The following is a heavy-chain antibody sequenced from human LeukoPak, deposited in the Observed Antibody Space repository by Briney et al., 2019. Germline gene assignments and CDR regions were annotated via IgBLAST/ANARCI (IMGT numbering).Heavy chain of an antibody. CDR1: GYTFTGYY. D-gene: IGHD1-20*01. Sequence: GASVKVSCKASGYTFTGYYMHWVRQAPGQGLEWMGWINPNSGGTNYAQKFQGRVTVTGDTSISTAYMELRRLRSDDTAVYYCAREGPTYNWKRDWFDPWGQGTLVTVSS. J-gene: IGHJ5*02. CDR2: INPNSGGT. CDR3: AREGPTYNWKRDWFDP. V-gene: IGHV1-2*02.